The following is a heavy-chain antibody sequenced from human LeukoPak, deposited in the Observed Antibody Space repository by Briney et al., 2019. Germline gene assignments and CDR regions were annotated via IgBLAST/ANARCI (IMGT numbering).Heavy chain of an antibody. CDR2: IYTSGST. J-gene: IGHJ4*02. V-gene: IGHV4-4*07. CDR1: GGSISSYY. CDR3: ARGGIVVVTATGGYFDY. D-gene: IGHD2-21*02. Sequence: TSETLSLTCTVSGGSISSYYWSWIRQPPGKGLEWIGRIYTSGSTNYNPSLKSRVTMSVDTSKNQFSLKLSSVTAADTAVYYCARGGIVVVTATGGYFDYWGQGTLVTVSS.